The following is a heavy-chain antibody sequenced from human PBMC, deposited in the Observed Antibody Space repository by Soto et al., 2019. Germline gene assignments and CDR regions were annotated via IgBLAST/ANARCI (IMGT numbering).Heavy chain of an antibody. D-gene: IGHD2-15*01. CDR1: GYTFTSYG. J-gene: IGHJ4*02. CDR2: ISAYNGNT. CDR3: ARVDVVVVAATLDY. Sequence: ASVKVSCKASGYTFTSYGISWVRQAPGQGLEWMGWISAYNGNTNYAQKLPGRVTMTTDTSTSTAYMELRSLRSDDTAVYYCARVDVVVVAATLDYWGQGTLVTVSS. V-gene: IGHV1-18*01.